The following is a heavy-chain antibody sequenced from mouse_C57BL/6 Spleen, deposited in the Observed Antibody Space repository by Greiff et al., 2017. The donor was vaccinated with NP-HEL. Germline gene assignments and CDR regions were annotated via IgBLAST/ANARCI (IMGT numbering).Heavy chain of an antibody. CDR1: GYAFSSSW. D-gene: IGHD2-4*01. J-gene: IGHJ1*03. V-gene: IGHV1-82*01. Sequence: QVQLKESGPELVKPGASVKISCKASGYAFSSSWMNWVKQRPGKGLEWIGRIYPGDGDTNYNGKFKGKATLTADKSSSTAYMQLSSLTSEDSAVYFCARNYDYDRNWYFDVWGTGTTVTVSS. CDR2: IYPGDGDT. CDR3: ARNYDYDRNWYFDV.